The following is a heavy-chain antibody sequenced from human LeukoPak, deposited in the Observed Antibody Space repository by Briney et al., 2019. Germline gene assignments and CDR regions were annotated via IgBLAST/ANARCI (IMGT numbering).Heavy chain of an antibody. Sequence: GGSLRLSCAASGFTFSSYSMNWVRQAPGKGLEWVSSIGSSSSYIYYADSVKGRFTISRDNAKNSLYLQMNSLRAEDTAVYYCARVRPGVLLRSSLDYWGQGTLVTVSS. V-gene: IGHV3-21*01. CDR1: GFTFSSYS. CDR3: ARVRPGVLLRSSLDY. J-gene: IGHJ4*02. D-gene: IGHD1-26*01. CDR2: IGSSSSYI.